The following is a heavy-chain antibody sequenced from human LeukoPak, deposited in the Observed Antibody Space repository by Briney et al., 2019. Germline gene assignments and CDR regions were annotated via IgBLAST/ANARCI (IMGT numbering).Heavy chain of an antibody. J-gene: IGHJ4*02. CDR3: ARGYYDTSAYSNPFDF. D-gene: IGHD3-22*01. V-gene: IGHV4-4*09. Sequence: SETLSLTCTVSGDSISNYYWTWIRQTPGKGLEWIGYIHTSGSTYYNPSLKSRVTISVDTSKNQFPLKLSSVTAADTAVYYCARGYYDTSAYSNPFDFWGQGTLVTVSS. CDR2: IHTSGST. CDR1: GDSISNYY.